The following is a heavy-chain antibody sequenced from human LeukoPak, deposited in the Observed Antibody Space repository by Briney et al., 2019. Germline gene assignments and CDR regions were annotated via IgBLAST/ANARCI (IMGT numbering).Heavy chain of an antibody. J-gene: IGHJ3*02. V-gene: IGHV1-2*02. D-gene: IGHD7-27*01. CDR2: INPNSGVT. CDR3: ARDLGWGFVAFDI. CDR1: GYTFTGYY. Sequence: ASVKVSCKASGYTFTGYYIHWVRQAPGQGLEWMGWINPNSGVTHYPQKFQGRVTLTRDTSIRTAYMELRSLRSDDTAVYYCARDLGWGFVAFDIWGQGTMVTVSS.